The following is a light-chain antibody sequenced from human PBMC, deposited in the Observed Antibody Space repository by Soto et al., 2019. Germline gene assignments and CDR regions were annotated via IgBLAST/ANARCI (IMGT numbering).Light chain of an antibody. J-gene: IGKJ5*01. CDR1: QSVSNIY. CDR3: QQYGNSPIT. Sequence: EIVLTQSPATLSVSPGERATLSCRASQSVSNIYIAWYQQKPGQAPRVLIYGASRRATGIPDRFSGSGSGTDFTLTISRLEPEDFAVYYCQQYGNSPITFGQGTRLEIK. CDR2: GAS. V-gene: IGKV3-20*01.